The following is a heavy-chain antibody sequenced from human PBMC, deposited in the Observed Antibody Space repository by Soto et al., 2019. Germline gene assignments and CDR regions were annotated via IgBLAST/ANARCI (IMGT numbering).Heavy chain of an antibody. CDR1: GGSFSGYY. J-gene: IGHJ4*02. CDR2: INHSGST. CDR3: ARGSLAARQPRRFDY. V-gene: IGHV4-34*01. D-gene: IGHD6-6*01. Sequence: QVQLQQWGAGLLKPSETLSLTCAVYGGSFSGYYWSWIRQPPGKGLEWIGEINHSGSTNYNPSLKSRVTISVDTSKNQFSLKLISVTAADTAVYYCARGSLAARQPRRFDYWVQGTLVTVSS.